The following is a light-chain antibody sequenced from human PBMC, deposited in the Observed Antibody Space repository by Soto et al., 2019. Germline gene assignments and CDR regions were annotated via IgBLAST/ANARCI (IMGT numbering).Light chain of an antibody. CDR3: QQYNTYSTT. CDR1: QNVNGW. CDR2: RSS. V-gene: IGKV1-5*03. J-gene: IGKJ1*01. Sequence: DIQMTQSPSTLSASVGDSVSITCRASQNVNGWLAWYQQKQGKXAKXLLYRSSTLEGGVPSRFTGSGSGTELTLTISSLQPDDFETYYCQQYNTYSTTFGQGTKVDI.